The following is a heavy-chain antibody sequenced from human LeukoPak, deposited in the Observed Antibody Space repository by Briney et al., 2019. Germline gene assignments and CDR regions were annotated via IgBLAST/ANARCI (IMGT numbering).Heavy chain of an antibody. Sequence: SQTLSLTCAISGDSFSSNSATWNWIRQSPSRGLEWLGRTYYRSKWYNDYAVSMKSRITINPDTSKNQFSLQLNSVTPEDTAVYYCARRKAATFGMDVWGQGTTVTVSS. V-gene: IGHV6-1*01. CDR3: ARRKAATFGMDV. CDR1: GDSFSSNSAT. CDR2: TYYRSKWYN. J-gene: IGHJ6*02. D-gene: IGHD6-13*01.